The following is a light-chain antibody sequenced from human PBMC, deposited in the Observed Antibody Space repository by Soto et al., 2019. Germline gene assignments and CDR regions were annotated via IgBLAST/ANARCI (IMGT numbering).Light chain of an antibody. CDR1: STDFAVYNF. CDR3: SSYAIGFVVI. Sequence: QSALTQPASVSGSPGQSITISCTGTSTDFAVYNFVSWYQQHPGKAPKLIIFEVSNRPSGVSNRFSGSKSGNTASLTISGLQAEDEADYFFSSYAIGFVVIFGGGTKLTVL. V-gene: IGLV2-14*01. CDR2: EVS. J-gene: IGLJ2*01.